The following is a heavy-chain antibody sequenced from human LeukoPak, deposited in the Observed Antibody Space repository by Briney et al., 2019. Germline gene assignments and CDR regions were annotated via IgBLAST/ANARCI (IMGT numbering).Heavy chain of an antibody. CDR2: ISGSGGST. CDR3: AKGDYGGNPANYYYYGMDV. V-gene: IGHV3-23*01. CDR1: GFTFSSYA. D-gene: IGHD4-23*01. J-gene: IGHJ6*02. Sequence: LPGGSLRLSCAASGFTFSSYAMSWVRQAPGKGLEWVSAISGSGGSTYYADSVKGRFTISRDNSKNTLYLQMNSLRAEDTAVYYCAKGDYGGNPANYYYYGMDVWGQGTTVTASS.